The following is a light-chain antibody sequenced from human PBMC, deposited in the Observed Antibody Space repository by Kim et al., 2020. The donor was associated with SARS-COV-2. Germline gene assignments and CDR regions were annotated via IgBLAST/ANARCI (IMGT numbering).Light chain of an antibody. Sequence: QSALTQPASVSGSPGQSITISCTGTTSDVGGYNFVSWYQQYPGKAPKIIIYDVTNRPSGVSNRFSGSKSGNTASLTISGLQAEDEADYYCTSFRSDNALEVVFGGGTQLTVL. V-gene: IGLV2-14*03. CDR3: TSFRSDNALEVV. J-gene: IGLJ2*01. CDR2: DVT. CDR1: TSDVGGYNF.